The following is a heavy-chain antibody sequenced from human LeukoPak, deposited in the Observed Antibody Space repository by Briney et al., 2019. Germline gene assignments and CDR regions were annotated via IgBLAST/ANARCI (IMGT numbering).Heavy chain of an antibody. V-gene: IGHV1-2*02. Sequence: ASVKVSCKASGYTFTGYYMHWVRQAPGQGLEWMGWINPNSGGTNYAQKFQGRVTMTRDTSISTAYMELSRLRSDDTAVYYCARQSLYYGSGSPDYWGQGTLVTVSS. D-gene: IGHD3-10*01. CDR2: INPNSGGT. J-gene: IGHJ4*02. CDR3: ARQSLYYGSGSPDY. CDR1: GYTFTGYY.